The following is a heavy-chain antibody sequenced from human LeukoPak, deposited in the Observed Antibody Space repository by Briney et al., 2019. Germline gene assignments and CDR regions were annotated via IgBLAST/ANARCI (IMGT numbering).Heavy chain of an antibody. CDR3: ARHQRPITVTHFDY. Sequence: SETLSLTCTVSGGSISSSSYYWGWIRQPPGKGLEWIGSIYYSGSTYYNPSLKSRVTISVDTSKNQFPLKLSSVTAADTAVYYCARHQRPITVTHFDYWGQGTLVTVSS. D-gene: IGHD4-17*01. CDR1: GGSISSSSYY. V-gene: IGHV4-39*01. CDR2: IYYSGST. J-gene: IGHJ4*02.